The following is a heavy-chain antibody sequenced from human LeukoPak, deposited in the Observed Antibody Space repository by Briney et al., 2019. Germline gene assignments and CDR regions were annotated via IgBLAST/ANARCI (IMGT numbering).Heavy chain of an antibody. V-gene: IGHV4-34*01. CDR2: INHSGST. D-gene: IGHD3-22*01. CDR3: ARGRTKSTYYYDSSGYYYDY. Sequence: KSSETLSLTCAVYGGSFSGYYWSWIRQPPGKGLEWIGEINHSGSTNYNPSLKSRVTISVDTSKNQFSLKLSSVTAADTAVYYCARGRTKSTYYYDSSGYYYDYWGQGTLVTVSS. J-gene: IGHJ4*02. CDR1: GGSFSGYY.